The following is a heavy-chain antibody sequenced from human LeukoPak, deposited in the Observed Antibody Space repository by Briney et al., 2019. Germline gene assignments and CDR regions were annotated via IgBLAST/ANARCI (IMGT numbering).Heavy chain of an antibody. CDR1: GGTFSSSA. J-gene: IGHJ4*02. CDR2: IIPIFGTA. D-gene: IGHD2-2*01. CDR3: ARDVYCSSTTCSYYFDY. Sequence: SVKVSCKASGGTFSSSAISWVRQAPGQGLGWMGGIIPIFGTANYAQKFQGRVTITADESTSTAYMELSSLRSEDTAVYYCARDVYCSSTTCSYYFDYWGQGTLVTVSS. V-gene: IGHV1-69*13.